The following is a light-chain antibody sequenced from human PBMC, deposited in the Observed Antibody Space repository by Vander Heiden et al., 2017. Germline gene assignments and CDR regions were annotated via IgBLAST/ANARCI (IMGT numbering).Light chain of an antibody. J-gene: IGKJ5*01. V-gene: IGKV1-8*01. CDR3: QQYYSYPLT. CDR1: QGISSY. CDR2: AAS. Sequence: IRMTQSPSSFSASTGDRVTITCRASQGISSYLAWYQQKPGKAPKLLIYAASTLQSGVPSRFSGSGSGTDFTLTISCLQSEDFATYYCQQYYSYPLTFGQGTRLEIK.